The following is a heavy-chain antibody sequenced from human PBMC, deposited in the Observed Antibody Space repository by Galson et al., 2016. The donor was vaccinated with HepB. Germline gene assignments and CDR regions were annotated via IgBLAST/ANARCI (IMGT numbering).Heavy chain of an antibody. CDR2: IYSGGST. CDR3: ARDPGISGTT. Sequence: SLRLSCAASGFTVSNNYMTWVRQAPGKGLEWVSTIYSGGSTFYTDSVQGRFTIYRHNSKNTLYLQMYTLRPEDTAVYYCARDPGISGTTWGQGILVTVFS. D-gene: IGHD1-7*01. V-gene: IGHV3-53*04. CDR1: GFTVSNNY. J-gene: IGHJ5*02.